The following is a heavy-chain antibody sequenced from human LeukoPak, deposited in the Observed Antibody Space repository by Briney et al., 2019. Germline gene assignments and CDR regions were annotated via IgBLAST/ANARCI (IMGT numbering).Heavy chain of an antibody. V-gene: IGHV4-4*07. CDR1: GGSISSYY. D-gene: IGHD3-22*01. CDR2: IYTSGST. Sequence: SETLSLTCTVSGGSISSYYWSWIRQPAGKGLEWIGRIYTSGSTNYNPPLKSRVTMSVDTSKNQFSLKLSSVTAADTAVYYCASGTYYYDSSGYYVENFDYWGQGTLVTVSS. CDR3: ASGTYYYDSSGYYVENFDY. J-gene: IGHJ4*02.